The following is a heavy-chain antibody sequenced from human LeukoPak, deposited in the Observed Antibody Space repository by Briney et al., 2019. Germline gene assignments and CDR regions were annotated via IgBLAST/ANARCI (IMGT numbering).Heavy chain of an antibody. D-gene: IGHD6-19*01. Sequence: GGCLRLACSASVFTFNRDWMRWVRQAPGNGLEWVANVKEDGSEKKYVDTVKGRSTISRDNAKNSLYLQMNSLRAEDTAVYYCAGGAVAATSGYFQHWGQGTPVTVSS. CDR3: AGGAVAATSGYFQH. V-gene: IGHV3-7*04. CDR2: VKEDGSEK. CDR1: VFTFNRDW. J-gene: IGHJ1*01.